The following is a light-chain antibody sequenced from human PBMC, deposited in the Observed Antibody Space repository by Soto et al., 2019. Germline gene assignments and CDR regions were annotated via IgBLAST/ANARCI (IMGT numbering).Light chain of an antibody. J-gene: IGLJ2*01. V-gene: IGLV2-23*02. CDR2: EVN. CDR3: CSFAGGSTYVV. CDR1: SSDVGGYKF. Sequence: QSALTQPASVSASPGQSITISCTGTSSDVGGYKFVSWYQHHPGKAPKLMIYEVNNRPSGVSNRFSGSKSGNTASLTISGLQPEDEADYYCCSFAGGSTYVVFGGGTKLTVL.